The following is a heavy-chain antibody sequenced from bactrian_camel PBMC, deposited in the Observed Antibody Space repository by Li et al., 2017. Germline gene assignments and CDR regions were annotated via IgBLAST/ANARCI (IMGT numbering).Heavy chain of an antibody. Sequence: VQLVESGGGSVQVGGSLKLSCAASFLPASTYTMAWYHQPPGKERELVARIGVPGTSTYADSVKGRFTISRDDAKNTLYLQLNNLETEDTAMYYCVIGCCFANLNRGAKGTQVTVS. D-gene: IGHD1*01. J-gene: IGHJ4*01. CDR2: IGVPGTS. CDR1: FLPASTYT. V-gene: IGHV3S55*01.